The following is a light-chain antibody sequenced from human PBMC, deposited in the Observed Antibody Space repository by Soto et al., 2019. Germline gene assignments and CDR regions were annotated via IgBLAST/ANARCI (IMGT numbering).Light chain of an antibody. Sequence: VLTHSPGTLSLSLWEIATLSCRASQSVSSYLAWYQQKPGQAPRLLIYDASNRATGIPARFSGSGSGTDFTLTINSLEPEDFALYYCQQRSNWRTFGQVTKVDIK. CDR3: QQRSNWRT. J-gene: IGKJ1*01. V-gene: IGKV3-11*01. CDR2: DAS. CDR1: QSVSSY.